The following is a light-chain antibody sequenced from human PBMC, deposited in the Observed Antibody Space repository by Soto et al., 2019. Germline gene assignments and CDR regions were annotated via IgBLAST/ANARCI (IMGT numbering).Light chain of an antibody. Sequence: QSVLTQPASVSGSPGQSITISCTGTSSDAGGYNYVSWYQQLPGKAPKLMIYDVNNRPSGVSNRFSGSKSGNTASLTISGLQAEDEADYYCSSYTGSSTFVFGTGTRSPS. CDR3: SSYTGSSTFV. CDR2: DVN. J-gene: IGLJ1*01. V-gene: IGLV2-14*01. CDR1: SSDAGGYNY.